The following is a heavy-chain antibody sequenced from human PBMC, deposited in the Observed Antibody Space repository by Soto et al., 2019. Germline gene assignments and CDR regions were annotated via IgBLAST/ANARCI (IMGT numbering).Heavy chain of an antibody. Sequence: QVQLVESGGGVVQPGRSLRLSCAASGFTFSSYGMFWVRQAPGKGLEWVALISYDGSNKYCADSVKGRFTISRDNSKNTLYLQMNSLRAEDTAVYYCAKGSYSGRYSDFDYWGQGTLVTVSS. J-gene: IGHJ4*02. CDR1: GFTFSSYG. D-gene: IGHD1-26*01. CDR2: ISYDGSNK. V-gene: IGHV3-30*18. CDR3: AKGSYSGRYSDFDY.